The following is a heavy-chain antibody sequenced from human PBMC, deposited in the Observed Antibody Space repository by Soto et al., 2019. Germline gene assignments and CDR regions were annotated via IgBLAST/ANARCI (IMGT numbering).Heavy chain of an antibody. J-gene: IGHJ3*02. CDR3: ARGLATLPVFAFDI. Sequence: SGPTLVNPTQTLTLACTLSGISLSTSGVGLGWIRQTPGKALEWLALVYWNDDKHYSPSLKSRLTITKDTSKNQAILTMTNMDPVDTATYYCARGLATLPVFAFDIWGQGTVVTVSS. D-gene: IGHD1-1*01. V-gene: IGHV2-5*01. CDR2: VYWNDDK. CDR1: GISLSTSGVG.